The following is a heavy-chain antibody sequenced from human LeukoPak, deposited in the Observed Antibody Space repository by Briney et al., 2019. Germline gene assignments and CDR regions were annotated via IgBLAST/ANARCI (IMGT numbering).Heavy chain of an antibody. Sequence: PSETLSLTCTVSGGSISSSSYYWGWIRQPPGKGLEWIGSIYYSGSTYYNPSLKSRVTISVDTSKNQFSLKLSSVTAADTAVYYCARQKTSSGWYYFDYWGQGTLVTVSS. CDR2: IYYSGST. D-gene: IGHD6-19*01. V-gene: IGHV4-39*01. CDR1: GGSISSSSYY. CDR3: ARQKTSSGWYYFDY. J-gene: IGHJ4*02.